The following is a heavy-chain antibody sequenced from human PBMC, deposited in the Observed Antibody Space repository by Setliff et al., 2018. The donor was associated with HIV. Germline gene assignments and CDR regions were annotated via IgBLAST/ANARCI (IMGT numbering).Heavy chain of an antibody. Sequence: ETLSLTCTVSGGSISSHYWSWIRQPPGKGLEWIGSIYYSGSTNYNPSLKSRVTISVDTSRKQFSLKLSSVTAADTAVYYCARGGSSGWYAVVHFKYWGQGTLVTVSS. CDR3: ARGGSSGWYAVVHFKY. CDR1: GGSISSHY. J-gene: IGHJ1*01. D-gene: IGHD6-19*01. CDR2: IYYSGST. V-gene: IGHV4-59*11.